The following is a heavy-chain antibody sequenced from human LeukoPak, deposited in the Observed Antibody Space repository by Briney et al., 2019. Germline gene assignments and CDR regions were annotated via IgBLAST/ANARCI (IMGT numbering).Heavy chain of an antibody. D-gene: IGHD3-10*02. CDR1: GFTFSSYE. Sequence: GGSLRLSCAASGFTFSSYEMNWVRQAPGKGQEWVSYISSSGSTIYYADSVKGRFTISRDNAKNSLYLQMNSLRAEDTAVYYCAELGITMIGGVWGKGTTVTISS. V-gene: IGHV3-48*03. CDR3: AELGITMIGGV. CDR2: ISSSGSTI. J-gene: IGHJ6*04.